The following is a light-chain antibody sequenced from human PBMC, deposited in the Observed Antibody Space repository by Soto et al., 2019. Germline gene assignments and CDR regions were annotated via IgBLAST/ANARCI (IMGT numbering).Light chain of an antibody. CDR1: QSVSSSY. CDR3: QQDYNLPTWT. CDR2: GAS. Sequence: PGERVTLFCRASQSVSSSYLTWYQQKPGQAPRLLIYGASTRATSIPARFSGSGSGTDFTLTISSLQPEDFAVYYCQQDYNLPTWTFGQGTKVEIK. J-gene: IGKJ1*01. V-gene: IGKV3D-7*01.